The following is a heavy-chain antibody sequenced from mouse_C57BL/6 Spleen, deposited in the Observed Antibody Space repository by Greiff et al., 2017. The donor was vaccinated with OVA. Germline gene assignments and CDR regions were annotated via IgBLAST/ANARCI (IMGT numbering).Heavy chain of an antibody. CDR3: TPTLDSSGYVWFAY. V-gene: IGHV14-1*01. J-gene: IGHJ3*01. CDR1: GFNIKDYY. CDR2: IDPEDGDT. D-gene: IGHD3-2*02. Sequence: EVQLQQSGAELVRPGASVKLSCTASGFNIKDYYMHWVKQRPEQGLEWIGRIDPEDGDTEYAPKFQGKATMTADTSSNTAYLQLSSLTSEDTAVYYCTPTLDSSGYVWFAYWGQGTLVTVSA.